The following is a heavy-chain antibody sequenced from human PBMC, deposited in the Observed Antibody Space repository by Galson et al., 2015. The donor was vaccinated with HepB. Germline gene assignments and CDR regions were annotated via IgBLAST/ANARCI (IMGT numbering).Heavy chain of an antibody. J-gene: IGHJ4*02. CDR3: TRMGDFSGYSSK. V-gene: IGHV3-73*01. Sequence: SLRLSCAASGFTFSGSAIHWVRQASGKGPEWVGRIRSKGNDYATSYVESLKGRFTISRDDSRNMAYLHMKSLKTEDTAVCYCTRMGDFSGYSSKWGQGTLVTVSS. D-gene: IGHD5-12*01. CDR2: IRSKGNDYAT. CDR1: GFTFSGSA.